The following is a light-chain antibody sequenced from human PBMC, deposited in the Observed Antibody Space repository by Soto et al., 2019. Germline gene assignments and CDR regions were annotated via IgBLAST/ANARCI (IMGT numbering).Light chain of an antibody. Sequence: EIVLTQSPDTLSLSPGEGATLSCRASQGIGDTLAWYQQKPGQTPRLLIYDTSIRATGVPARFSGSRSGAEFTLTISSLQSEDFAVYYCQHYVTWPLTFGGGTKV. CDR2: DTS. CDR3: QHYVTWPLT. CDR1: QGIGDT. V-gene: IGKV3-15*01. J-gene: IGKJ4*01.